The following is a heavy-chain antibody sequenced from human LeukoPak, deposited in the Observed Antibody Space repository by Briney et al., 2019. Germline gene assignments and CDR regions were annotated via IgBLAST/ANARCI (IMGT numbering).Heavy chain of an antibody. V-gene: IGHV1-18*04. D-gene: IGHD3-10*01. CDR1: GYTFTGYY. CDR2: ISAYNGNT. CDR3: AREVPLWYYFDY. J-gene: IGHJ4*02. Sequence: ASVKVSCKASGYTFTGYYMHWVRQAPGQGLEWMGWISAYNGNTNYAQKLQGRVTMTTDTSTSTAYMELRSLRSDDTAVYYCAREVPLWYYFDYWGQGTLVTVSS.